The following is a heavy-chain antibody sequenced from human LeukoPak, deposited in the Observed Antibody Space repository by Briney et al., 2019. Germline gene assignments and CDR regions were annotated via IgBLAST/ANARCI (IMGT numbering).Heavy chain of an antibody. CDR3: ARDQTGSLDY. V-gene: IGHV3-7*01. Sequence: GGSLRLSCAASGFTFSNTWKAWVRQAPGKGLEWVANIKQDGSTRHYVDSVKGRFTISRDNAKKSLYLQMNSLRAEDTAVYYCARDQTGSLDYWGQGTLVTVSS. J-gene: IGHJ4*02. CDR2: IKQDGSTR. D-gene: IGHD1-26*01. CDR1: GFTFSNTW.